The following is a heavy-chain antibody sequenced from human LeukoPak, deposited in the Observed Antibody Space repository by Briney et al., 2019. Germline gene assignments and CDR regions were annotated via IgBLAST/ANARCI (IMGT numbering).Heavy chain of an antibody. Sequence: GGSLRLPCAASGFTFSSYSMNWVRQAPGKGLEWVSSISSSSSYIYYADSVKGRFTISRDNAKNSLYLQMNSLRAEDTAVYYCARGVGDDYSNYAPPYYYYYMDVWGKGTTVTVSS. CDR1: GFTFSSYS. CDR2: ISSSSSYI. V-gene: IGHV3-21*01. D-gene: IGHD4-11*01. J-gene: IGHJ6*03. CDR3: ARGVGDDYSNYAPPYYYYYMDV.